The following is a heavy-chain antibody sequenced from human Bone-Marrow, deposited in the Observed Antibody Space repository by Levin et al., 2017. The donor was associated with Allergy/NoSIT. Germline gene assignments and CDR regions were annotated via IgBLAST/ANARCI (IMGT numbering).Heavy chain of an antibody. J-gene: IGHJ3*02. CDR3: ARHGSLALRCDALQI. V-gene: IGHV5-51*01. D-gene: IGHD3-10*01. Sequence: GGSLRLSCKASGYTFTSYWIAWVRQMPGKGLEWLGIIYPSDSDTRYSPSFQGQVTISVDKSINTAYLQWSGLKASDTAIYYCARHGSLALRCDALQIWGQGTAVTVSS. CDR2: IYPSDSDT. CDR1: GYTFTSYW.